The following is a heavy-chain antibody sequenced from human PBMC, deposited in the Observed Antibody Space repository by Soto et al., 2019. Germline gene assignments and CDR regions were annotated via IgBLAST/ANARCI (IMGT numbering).Heavy chain of an antibody. J-gene: IGHJ4*02. CDR1: GFTFRSYG. Sequence: PGGALRLSGVASGFTFRSYGMHWVRQAPGKGLEWLAVISNDGRKKYYADSVKGRFTISRDNAKNTLYLRMNSLRAEDTAIYYCASTAIVLTLDYWGQGT. V-gene: IGHV3-30*03. D-gene: IGHD5-18*01. CDR2: ISNDGRKK. CDR3: ASTAIVLTLDY.